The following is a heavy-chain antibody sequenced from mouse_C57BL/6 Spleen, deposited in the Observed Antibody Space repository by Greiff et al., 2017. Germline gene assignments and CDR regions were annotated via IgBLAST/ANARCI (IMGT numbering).Heavy chain of an antibody. CDR1: GFTFSSYT. D-gene: IGHD2-5*01. J-gene: IGHJ3*01. Sequence: DVKLVESGGGLVKPGGSLKLSCAASGFTFSSYTMSWVRQTPEKRLEWVATISGGGGNTYYPDRVKGRFTISRDNAKHTLYLQMSSLRSEDTALYYCARQAYYSNPFAYWGQGTLVTVSA. CDR3: ARQAYYSNPFAY. V-gene: IGHV5-9*01. CDR2: ISGGGGNT.